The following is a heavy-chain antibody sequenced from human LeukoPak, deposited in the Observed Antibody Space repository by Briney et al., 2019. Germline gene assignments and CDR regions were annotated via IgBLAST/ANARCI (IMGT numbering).Heavy chain of an antibody. Sequence: PGGPLRLSCAASGFTFSSYAMSWVRQAPGKGLEWVSAISGSGGSTYYADSVKGRFTISRDNSKNTLYLQMNSLRAEDTAVYYCAKPRSPFGGVIVISYSDYWGQGTLVTVTS. CDR1: GFTFSSYA. CDR3: AKPRSPFGGVIVISYSDY. J-gene: IGHJ4*02. V-gene: IGHV3-23*01. CDR2: ISGSGGST. D-gene: IGHD3-16*02.